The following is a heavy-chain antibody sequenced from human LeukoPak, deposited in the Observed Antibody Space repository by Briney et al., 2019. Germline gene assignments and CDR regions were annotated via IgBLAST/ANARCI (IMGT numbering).Heavy chain of an antibody. CDR1: GFTFSSYA. D-gene: IGHD3-10*01. CDR2: ISGSSDNT. Sequence: GGSLRLSCAASGFTFSSYAMNWIRQAPGKGLEWVSVISGSSDNTYYAESVKGRFTISRDDSKNTAYLQMDSLKTEDTAVYYCTGNYYGSGSYADFDYWGQGTLVTVSS. J-gene: IGHJ4*02. CDR3: TGNYYGSGSYADFDY. V-gene: IGHV3-23*01.